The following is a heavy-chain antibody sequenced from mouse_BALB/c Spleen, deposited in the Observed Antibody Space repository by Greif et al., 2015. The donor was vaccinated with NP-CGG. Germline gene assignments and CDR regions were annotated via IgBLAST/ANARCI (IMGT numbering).Heavy chain of an antibody. CDR2: IDPANGNT. D-gene: IGHD2-14*01. J-gene: IGHJ3*01. Sequence: DVQLVESGAELVKPGASVKLSCTASGFNIKDTYMHWVKQRPEQGLEWIGRIDPANGNTKYDPKFQGKATITADTSSNTAYLQLSSLTSEDTAVYYCAREGDYYRYDGAWFAYWGQGTLVTVSA. CDR3: AREGDYYRYDGAWFAY. V-gene: IGHV14-3*02. CDR1: GFNIKDTY.